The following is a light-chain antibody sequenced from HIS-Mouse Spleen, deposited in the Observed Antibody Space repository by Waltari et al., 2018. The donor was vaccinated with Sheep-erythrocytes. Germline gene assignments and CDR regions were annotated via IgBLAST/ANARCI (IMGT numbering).Light chain of an antibody. CDR1: SSDVGSYNL. J-gene: IGLJ3*02. Sequence: QSALTLPASVSGSPGQSITISCTGTSSDVGSYNLVSWYQQQPGKAPKLMIYEGSKRPSGVSNRFSGSKSGNTASLTISGLQAEDETDYYCCSYAGSGTWVFGGGTKLTVL. V-gene: IGLV2-23*01. CDR2: EGS. CDR3: CSYAGSGTWV.